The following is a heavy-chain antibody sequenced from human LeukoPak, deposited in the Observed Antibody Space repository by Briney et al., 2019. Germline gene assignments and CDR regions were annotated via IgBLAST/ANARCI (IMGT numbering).Heavy chain of an antibody. CDR1: GGSFSDYY. Sequence: PSETLSLTCAVYGGSFSDYYWSWIRQPPGKGLEWIGEINHSGSTNYNPSLKSRVTISVDTSKNQFSLKLSSVTAEDTAVYYCARGPLTDLFGVVIIPSDPWGQGTLVTVSS. CDR2: INHSGST. J-gene: IGHJ5*02. D-gene: IGHD3-3*01. CDR3: ARGPLTDLFGVVIIPSDP. V-gene: IGHV4-34*01.